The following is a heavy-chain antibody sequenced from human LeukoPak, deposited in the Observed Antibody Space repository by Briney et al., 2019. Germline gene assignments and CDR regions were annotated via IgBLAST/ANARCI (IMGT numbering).Heavy chain of an antibody. CDR3: ARAGGWFGDYAFDI. Sequence: GGSLRLSCAVSGFTFSSYSMNWVRQAPGKGLEWVSSISSSSSYIYYADSVKGRFTISRDNAKNSLYLQMNSLRAEDTAVYYCARAGGWFGDYAFDIWGQGTMVTVSS. CDR1: GFTFSSYS. J-gene: IGHJ3*02. V-gene: IGHV3-21*01. D-gene: IGHD3-10*01. CDR2: ISSSSSYI.